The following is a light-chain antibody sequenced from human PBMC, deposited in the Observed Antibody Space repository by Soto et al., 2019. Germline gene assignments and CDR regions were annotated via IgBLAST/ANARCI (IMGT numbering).Light chain of an antibody. V-gene: IGKV1-8*01. Sequence: AVLLTQSPSSFSASTGDRATITCRASQDIHNYLAWYQQVPGKAPKLLLYAASILQTGVPSRFSGSGSGTDFTLTIYGLQSEDFATYFCQHYYTYPSTFGQGTTVQ. CDR2: AAS. CDR1: QDIHNY. J-gene: IGKJ1*01. CDR3: QHYYTYPST.